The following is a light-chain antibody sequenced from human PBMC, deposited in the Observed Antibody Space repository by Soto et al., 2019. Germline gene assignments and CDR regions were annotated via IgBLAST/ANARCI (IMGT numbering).Light chain of an antibody. V-gene: IGLV7-43*01. Sequence: QAVVTRDPSLILSPGGPVTLTFASSTGAVTSGHYPNWVQQKPGQVPKSLIYSTSDKHSWTPARFSGSLLGGKAALTLSSVQPEDEAEYYCLLYYGGALGVFGGGTKVTVL. CDR2: STS. J-gene: IGLJ2*01. CDR3: LLYYGGALGV. CDR1: TGAVTSGHY.